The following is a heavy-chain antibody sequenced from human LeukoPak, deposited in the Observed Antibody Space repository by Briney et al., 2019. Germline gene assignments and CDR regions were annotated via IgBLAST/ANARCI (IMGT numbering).Heavy chain of an antibody. CDR2: IYSGGST. V-gene: IGHV3-53*01. Sequence: GGSLRLSCAASGFTVSSNYMSWVRQAPGKGLEWVSVIYSGGSTYYADSVKGRFTISRDNSKNTLYLQMNSLRAEDTAVYYCARGMGITGTTDVDYWGQGTLVTVSS. D-gene: IGHD1-7*01. J-gene: IGHJ4*02. CDR1: GFTVSSNY. CDR3: ARGMGITGTTDVDY.